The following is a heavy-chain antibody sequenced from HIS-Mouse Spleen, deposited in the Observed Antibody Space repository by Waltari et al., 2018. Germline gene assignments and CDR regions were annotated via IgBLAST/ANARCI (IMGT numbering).Heavy chain of an antibody. CDR1: GGSFSGYY. CDR2: INHSGST. D-gene: IGHD4-17*01. J-gene: IGHJ4*02. V-gene: IGHV4-34*01. Sequence: QVQLQQWGAGLLKPSETLSLTCAVSGGSFSGYYWSWIRQPPGKGLEWIGEINHSGSTNYNPSLKSRVTISVDTSKNQFSLKLSSVTAADTAVYYCARGRSPATVTIGYYFDYWGQGTLVTVSS. CDR3: ARGRSPATVTIGYYFDY.